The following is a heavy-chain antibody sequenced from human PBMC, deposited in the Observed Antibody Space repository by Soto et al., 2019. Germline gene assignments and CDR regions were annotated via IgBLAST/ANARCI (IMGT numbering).Heavy chain of an antibody. CDR3: ARGFGYSYGTTGGNCGIDF. D-gene: IGHD5-18*01. Sequence: SETLSLTCAVYGGSFSGYYWSWIRQPPGKGLEWIGEINHSGSTNYNPSLKSRVTISVDTSKNQFSLKLSSVTAADTAVYYCARGFGYSYGTTGGNCGIDFWGQGTSVTVFS. CDR1: GGSFSGYY. J-gene: IGHJ6*02. CDR2: INHSGST. V-gene: IGHV4-34*01.